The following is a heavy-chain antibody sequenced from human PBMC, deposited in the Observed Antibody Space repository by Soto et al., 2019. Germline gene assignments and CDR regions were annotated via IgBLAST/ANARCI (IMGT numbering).Heavy chain of an antibody. CDR3: ARRTSGYFGY. J-gene: IGHJ4*02. V-gene: IGHV3-23*03. Sequence: EVQLLESGGGLVQPGGSLTLSCAASGFTFIDYTMSWVRQAPGKVLECISVILSDYNTYYAGSVRGRFTISRDNSKNTLYQEMNSLRAEDTAVYYSARRTSGYFGYWGQGALVAVSS. D-gene: IGHD6-19*01. CDR2: ILSDYNT. CDR1: GFTFIDYT.